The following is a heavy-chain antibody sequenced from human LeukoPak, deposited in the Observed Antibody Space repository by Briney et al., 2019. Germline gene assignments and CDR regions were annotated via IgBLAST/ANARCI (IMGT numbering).Heavy chain of an antibody. CDR1: RFTLSTYW. J-gene: IGHJ4*02. V-gene: IGHV3-7*01. Sequence: GGSLRLSCAASRFTLSTYWMSWVRQAPGKGLEWVAHIKQDGSQEYYVDSVKGRFTISRDSAKNSLYLQMNSLRAEDTAVYYCARGVPYDSWSGPHYSDYWGQGTLITVSS. CDR3: ARGVPYDSWSGPHYSDY. D-gene: IGHD3-3*01. CDR2: IKQDGSQE.